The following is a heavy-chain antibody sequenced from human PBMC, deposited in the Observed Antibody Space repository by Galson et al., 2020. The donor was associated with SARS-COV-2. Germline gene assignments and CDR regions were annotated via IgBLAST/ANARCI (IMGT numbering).Heavy chain of an antibody. CDR1: GGTFSSYA. CDR2: IIHILGIA. J-gene: IGHJ4*02. CDR3: ARDDSSGYYDFVFDY. D-gene: IGHD3-22*01. Sequence: SVKVSCKASGGTFSSYAISWVRQAPGQGLEWMGRIIHILGIANYAQKFQGRVTITADKSTSTAYMELSSLRSEDTAVYYCARDDSSGYYDFVFDYWGQGTLVTVSS. V-gene: IGHV1-69*04.